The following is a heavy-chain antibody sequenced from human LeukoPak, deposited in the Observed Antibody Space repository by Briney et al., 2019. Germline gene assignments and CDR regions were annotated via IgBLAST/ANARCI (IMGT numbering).Heavy chain of an antibody. Sequence: PGGSLRLSCAASGFTFSDYYMSWIRQAPGKGLEWVSYISSSGSTIYYADSVKGRFTISRDNSKNTLYLQMNSLRAEDTAVYYCARDNERFGELSLDYWGQGTLVTVSS. CDR2: ISSSGSTI. CDR1: GFTFSDYY. CDR3: ARDNERFGELSLDY. V-gene: IGHV3-11*04. J-gene: IGHJ4*02. D-gene: IGHD3-10*01.